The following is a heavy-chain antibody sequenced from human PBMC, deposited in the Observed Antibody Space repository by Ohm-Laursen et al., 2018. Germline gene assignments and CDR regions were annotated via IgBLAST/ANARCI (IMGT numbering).Heavy chain of an antibody. CDR3: ARATDMLTRYYYYGMDV. J-gene: IGHJ6*02. Sequence: SLRLSCAASGFTFSGFSMNWVRQAPGKGLEWVSSISASGNHIYYTDSVKGRFTVSRDNGKNSVYLQMNSLRVEDTAVYYCARATDMLTRYYYYGMDVWGQGTTVTVSS. CDR2: ISASGNHI. D-gene: IGHD4/OR15-4a*01. CDR1: GFTFSGFS. V-gene: IGHV3-21*01.